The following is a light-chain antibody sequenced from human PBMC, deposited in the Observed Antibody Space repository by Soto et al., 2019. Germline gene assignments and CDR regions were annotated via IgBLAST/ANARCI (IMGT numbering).Light chain of an antibody. CDR1: QSLVYNDGNTY. V-gene: IGKV2D-30*01. J-gene: IGKJ3*01. CDR2: EVS. Sequence: DDVMTQSPLTMHVTLGQPASISCRSSQSLVYNDGNTYLDWFQQRPGQSPRRLIYEVSNWDSGVPDRFSGSGSGTDFTLAISSLQPEDFTTYYCQQFSDYPFAFGPGTKVDIK. CDR3: QQFSDYPFA.